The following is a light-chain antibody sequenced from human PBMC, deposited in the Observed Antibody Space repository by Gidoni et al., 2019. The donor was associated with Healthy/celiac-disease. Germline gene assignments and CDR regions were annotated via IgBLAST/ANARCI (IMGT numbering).Light chain of an antibody. V-gene: IGKV3-15*01. J-gene: IGKJ1*01. Sequence: EIVITQSPATLSVSPGDRATLSCRASQSVSSNLAWYQQNPGQAPRLLIYGAATRATGIPAKFSGSGSGTEFTLTISSLQSEDFAVYDCQQYNNWPWTFGKGTKVEIK. CDR1: QSVSSN. CDR2: GAA. CDR3: QQYNNWPWT.